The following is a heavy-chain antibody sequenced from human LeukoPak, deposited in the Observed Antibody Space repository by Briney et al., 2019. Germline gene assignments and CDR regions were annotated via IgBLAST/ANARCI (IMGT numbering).Heavy chain of an antibody. D-gene: IGHD5-18*01. Sequence: GGSLRLSCAASXXXXSXYXMXWVRQXXXXXXEXXSAISGSGGSTYYADPVKGRFTISRDNSKNTLYLQMNSLRAEDTAVYYCAKEGGYSYGHFDYWGQGTLVTVSS. CDR2: ISGSGGST. J-gene: IGHJ4*02. CDR1: XXXXSXYX. V-gene: IGHV3-23*01. CDR3: AKEGGYSYGHFDY.